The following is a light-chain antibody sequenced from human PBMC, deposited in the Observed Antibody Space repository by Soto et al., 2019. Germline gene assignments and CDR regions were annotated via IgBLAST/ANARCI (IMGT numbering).Light chain of an antibody. CDR1: SSDVGGYNY. CDR3: SSYISSSIDYV. V-gene: IGLV2-14*01. J-gene: IGLJ1*01. Sequence: QSALTQPASVSGSPGQSITISCTGTSSDVGGYNYVSWYQQHPGKAPKLMIYEVSNRPSGVSNRSSGSKSGNTASLTISGLQAEDEADYYCSSYISSSIDYVFGSGTKLTVL. CDR2: EVS.